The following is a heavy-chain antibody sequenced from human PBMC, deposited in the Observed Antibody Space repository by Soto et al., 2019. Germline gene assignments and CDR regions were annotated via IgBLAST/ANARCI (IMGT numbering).Heavy chain of an antibody. CDR1: GFTFSSYS. J-gene: IGHJ4*02. V-gene: IGHV3-21*01. D-gene: IGHD5-18*01. CDR3: ARDDTAMAPYFDY. Sequence: GGSLRLSCAASGFTFSSYSMNWVRQAPGKGLEWVSSISSSSSYIYYADSVKGRFTISRDNAKNSLYLQMNSLRAEDTAVYYCARDDTAMAPYFDYWGQGTLVTVS. CDR2: ISSSSSYI.